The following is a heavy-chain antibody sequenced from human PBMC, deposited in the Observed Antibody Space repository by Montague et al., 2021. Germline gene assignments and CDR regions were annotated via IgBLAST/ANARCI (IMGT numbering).Heavy chain of an antibody. CDR3: ARGIYVAVFLVAPGWFDA. V-gene: IGHV4-34*01. J-gene: IGHJ5*02. CDR2: ISHNGST. D-gene: IGHD3-16*01. CDR1: GGSFSSYY. Sequence: SETLSLTCTVYGGSFSSYYWNWIRQSPGKGLEWIGEISHNGSTSYNPSLKSRVTMSVDTSKKQFSLNLNSVTAADTAVYYCARGIYVAVFLVAPGWFDAWGQGTLVTVSS.